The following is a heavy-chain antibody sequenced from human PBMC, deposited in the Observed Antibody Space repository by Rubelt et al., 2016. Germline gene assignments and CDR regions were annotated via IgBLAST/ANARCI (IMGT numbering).Heavy chain of an antibody. V-gene: IGHV4-59*08. CDR2: IFYSGST. CDR1: GGSISDLY. J-gene: IGHJ2*01. Sequence: GGSISDLYWSWIRQAPGKGLEWIGYIFYSGSTHYNPSLKSRVTISVDTSKNQFSLKLNSVTAADTAVYYCARQRMGIGWYFDLWGRGTLVTVSS. D-gene: IGHD2-21*01. CDR3: ARQRMGIGWYFDL.